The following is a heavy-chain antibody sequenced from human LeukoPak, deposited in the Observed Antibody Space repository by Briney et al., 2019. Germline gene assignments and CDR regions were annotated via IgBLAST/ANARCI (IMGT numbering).Heavy chain of an antibody. CDR2: INHSGST. D-gene: IGHD2-15*01. CDR3: ASHYCSSGSCPTGLFDY. V-gene: IGHV4-34*01. J-gene: IGHJ4*02. Sequence: SETLSLTCAVYGGSFSGYYWSWIRQPPGKGLEWIGEINHSGSTNYNPSLKSRVTISVDTSKNQFSLKLSSVTAADTAVYYCASHYCSSGSCPTGLFDYWGQGTLVTVSS. CDR1: GGSFSGYY.